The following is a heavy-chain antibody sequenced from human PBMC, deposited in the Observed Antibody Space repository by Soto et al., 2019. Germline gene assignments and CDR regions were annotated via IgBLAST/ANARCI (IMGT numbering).Heavy chain of an antibody. V-gene: IGHV4-31*03. CDR2: IYYSGST. Sequence: SETLSLTCTVSGASISRGGYYWSWIRQHPGKGLEWIGYIYYSGSTYYNPSLKSRVTISVDTSKNQFSLKLSSVTAADTAVYYCARVDDSSANWFDPWGQGTLVTVSS. CDR1: GASISRGGYY. D-gene: IGHD3-22*01. J-gene: IGHJ5*02. CDR3: ARVDDSSANWFDP.